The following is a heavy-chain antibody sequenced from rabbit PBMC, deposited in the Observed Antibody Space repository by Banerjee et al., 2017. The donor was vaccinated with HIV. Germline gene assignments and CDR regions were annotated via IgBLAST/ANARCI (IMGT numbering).Heavy chain of an antibody. Sequence: QEQLGGSGGDLVRPEGSLTPTCTASGFSFSNKYVLGWVRQAPGKGLEWIGCINSSSRNVVYASWAKGRFTISKTSSTTVTLEMTSLTAADTATYLCARAGYGGYGYYLWGPGTLVTVS. CDR3: ARAGYGGYGYYL. CDR1: GFSFSNKYV. D-gene: IGHD6-1*01. CDR2: INSSSRNV. V-gene: IGHV1S45*01. J-gene: IGHJ4*01.